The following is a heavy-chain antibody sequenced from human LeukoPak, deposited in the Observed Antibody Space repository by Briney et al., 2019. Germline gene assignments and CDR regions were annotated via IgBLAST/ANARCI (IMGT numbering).Heavy chain of an antibody. D-gene: IGHD4-17*01. J-gene: IGHJ4*02. CDR3: ARQREFTVTYFDY. Sequence: GASLKISCKGSGYSFTSYWIGWVRQMPGKGLEWMGIIYPGDSDTRYSPSFQGQVTISADKSISTAYLQWSSLKASDTAMYYCARQREFTVTYFDYWGQGTLVTVSS. CDR1: GYSFTSYW. CDR2: IYPGDSDT. V-gene: IGHV5-51*01.